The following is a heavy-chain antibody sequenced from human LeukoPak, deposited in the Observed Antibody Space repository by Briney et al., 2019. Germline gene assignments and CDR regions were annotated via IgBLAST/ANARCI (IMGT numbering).Heavy chain of an antibody. CDR2: IIPIFGTA. D-gene: IGHD1-26*01. V-gene: IGHV1-69*13. CDR3: AREGSGNPFLVI. CDR1: GGTFSSYA. J-gene: IGHJ3*02. Sequence: SVKVSCKASGGTFSSYAISWVRQAPGQGLEWMGGIIPIFGTANYAQKFQGRVTITADESTSTAYMELSSLRSEDTAVYYCAREGSGNPFLVIWGQGTMVTVSS.